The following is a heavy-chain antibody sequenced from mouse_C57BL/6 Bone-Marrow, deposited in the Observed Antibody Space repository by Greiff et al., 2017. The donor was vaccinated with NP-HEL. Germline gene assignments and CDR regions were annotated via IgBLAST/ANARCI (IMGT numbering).Heavy chain of an antibody. CDR1: GYTFTSYW. V-gene: IGHV1-55*01. CDR3: AAITTVVSYYAMDY. CDR2: IHPGSGST. Sequence: QVQLQQPGAELVKPGASVKMSCKASGYTFTSYWITWVKQRPGQGLEWIGDIHPGSGSTNYNEKFKSKATLTVDTSSSTAYMQLSSLTSEDSAVYYCAAITTVVSYYAMDYWGQGTSVTVSS. J-gene: IGHJ4*01. D-gene: IGHD1-1*01.